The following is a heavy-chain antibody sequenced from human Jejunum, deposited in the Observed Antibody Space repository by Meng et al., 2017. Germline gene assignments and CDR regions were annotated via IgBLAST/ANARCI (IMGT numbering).Heavy chain of an antibody. CDR2: TLPIFDTP. CDR1: GWTFNTYA. D-gene: IGHD2-15*01. V-gene: IGHV1-69*01. CDR3: ARGAVVATTYYFDS. J-gene: IGHJ4*02. Sequence: EPVQSRAEVKKPGASGKFACKVYGWTFNTYAISWVRQAPGQGLELMGGTLPIFDTPNNAQKFQDRVTITADSSTSTAYMELNGLISEYTALDYCARGAVVATTYYFDSWGQGTLVTVSS.